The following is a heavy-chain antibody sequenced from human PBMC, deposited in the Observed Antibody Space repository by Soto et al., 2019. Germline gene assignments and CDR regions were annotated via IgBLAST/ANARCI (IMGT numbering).Heavy chain of an antibody. CDR3: ARHDCSSTSCYNDYFGY. Sequence: EVQLVESGGGLVQPGRSLRLSCAASGFTFDDYAMHWVRQAPGKGLEWVSGISWSSGSIGYADSVKGRFTISRDNAKNSLYLQMNSLRAEDTALYYCARHDCSSTSCYNDYFGYWGQGTLVTVSS. CDR1: GFTFDDYA. CDR2: ISWSSGSI. D-gene: IGHD2-2*02. J-gene: IGHJ4*02. V-gene: IGHV3-9*01.